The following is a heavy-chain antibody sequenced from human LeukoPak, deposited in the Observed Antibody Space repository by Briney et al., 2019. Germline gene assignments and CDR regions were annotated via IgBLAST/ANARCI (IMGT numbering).Heavy chain of an antibody. D-gene: IGHD2-2*01. CDR2: IYHSGST. J-gene: IGHJ5*02. CDR3: ARGVVPAAMGFNWFDP. CDR1: GGSISSGGYY. Sequence: SQTLSLTCTVSGGSISSGGYYWSWIRQPPGKGLEWIGYIYHSGSTYYNPSLKSRVTISVDRSKNQFSLKLSSVTAADTAVYYCARGVVPAAMGFNWFDPWGQGTLVTVSS. V-gene: IGHV4-30-2*01.